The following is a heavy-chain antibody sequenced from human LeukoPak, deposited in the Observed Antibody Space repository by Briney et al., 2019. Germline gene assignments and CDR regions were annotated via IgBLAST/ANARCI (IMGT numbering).Heavy chain of an antibody. CDR3: ARRDRYSWYSFDY. J-gene: IGHJ4*02. CDR2: INPNSGGT. V-gene: IGHV1-2*02. D-gene: IGHD6-13*01. Sequence: ASVKVSCKASGYTFTGYYMHWVRQAPGQGLEWMGWINPNSGGTNYAQKFQGRVTMTRDTSISTAYMELSRLRSDDTAMYYCARRDRYSWYSFDYWGQGTLVTVSS. CDR1: GYTFTGYY.